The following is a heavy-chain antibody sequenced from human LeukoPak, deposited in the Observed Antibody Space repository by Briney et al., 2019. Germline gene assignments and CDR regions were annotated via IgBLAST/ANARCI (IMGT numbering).Heavy chain of an antibody. CDR3: AKALPYYYYGMDV. CDR1: GFSLSDYG. V-gene: IGHV3-69-1*01. CDR2: ITKISDK. J-gene: IGHJ6*02. Sequence: GGSLRLSCEASGFSLSDYGMNWARQAPGKGLEWVSYITKISDKFYADSVKGRFTVSRDNDKNLVFLHMNSLRHEDTAIYYCAKALPYYYYGMDVWGQGTTVTVSS.